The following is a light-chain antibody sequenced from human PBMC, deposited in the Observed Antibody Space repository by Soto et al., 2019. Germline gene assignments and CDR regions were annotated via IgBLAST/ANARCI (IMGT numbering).Light chain of an antibody. V-gene: IGKV1-39*01. Sequence: DIQMTQSPSSLSASVEDRVIITCRASQSISNHLTWYQQKPGKAPKLLIFAASSLQSAVPSRFSGSRSGPDFTLTISSLQPEDFATYYCQQSYSSPPTFGQGTKV. CDR1: QSISNH. CDR2: AAS. CDR3: QQSYSSPPT. J-gene: IGKJ1*01.